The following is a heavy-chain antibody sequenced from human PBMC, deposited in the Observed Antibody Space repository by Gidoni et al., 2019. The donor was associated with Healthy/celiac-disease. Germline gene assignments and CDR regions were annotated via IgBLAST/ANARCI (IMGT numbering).Heavy chain of an antibody. Sequence: QVQLVESGGGVVQPGRSLRLSCAASGFTFSSYGMHWVRQAPGKGLEWVAVISYDGSNKYYADSVKGRFTIFRDNSKNTLYLQMNSLRAEDTAVYYCAKDQYDFWSGSDYWGQGTLVTVSS. CDR2: ISYDGSNK. CDR3: AKDQYDFWSGSDY. V-gene: IGHV3-30*18. D-gene: IGHD3-3*01. J-gene: IGHJ4*02. CDR1: GFTFSSYG.